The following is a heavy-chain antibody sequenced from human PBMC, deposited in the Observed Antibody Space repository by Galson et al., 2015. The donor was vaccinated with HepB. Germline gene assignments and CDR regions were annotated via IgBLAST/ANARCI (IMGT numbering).Heavy chain of an antibody. J-gene: IGHJ5*02. V-gene: IGHV2-70*11. CDR3: ARMYYDFWSGPNGGGWFDP. Sequence: PALVKPTQTLTLTCTFSGFSLSTSGMCVSWIRQPPGKALEWLARIDWDDDKYYSTSLKTRLTISKDTSKNQVVLTMTNMDPVDKATYYCARMYYDFWSGPNGGGWFDPWGQGTLVTVSS. D-gene: IGHD3-3*01. CDR2: IDWDDDK. CDR1: GFSLSTSGMC.